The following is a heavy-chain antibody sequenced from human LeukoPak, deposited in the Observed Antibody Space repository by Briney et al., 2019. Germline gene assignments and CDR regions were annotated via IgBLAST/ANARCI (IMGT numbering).Heavy chain of an antibody. Sequence: GGSLRLSCAASGFTFDDYAMHWVRQAPGKGLEWVSGISWNSGSIGYADSVKGRFTISRDNAKNSLYLQMNSLRAEDTAVYYCASSYCSGGHCYPQQKVYYFDFWGQGTLVTVSS. CDR3: ASSYCSGGHCYPQQKVYYFDF. J-gene: IGHJ4*02. D-gene: IGHD2-15*01. V-gene: IGHV3-9*01. CDR2: ISWNSGSI. CDR1: GFTFDDYA.